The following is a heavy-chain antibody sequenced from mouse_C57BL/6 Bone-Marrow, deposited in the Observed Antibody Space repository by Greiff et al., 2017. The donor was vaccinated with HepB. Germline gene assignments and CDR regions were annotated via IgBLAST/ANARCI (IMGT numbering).Heavy chain of an antibody. V-gene: IGHV5-17*01. CDR3: ARRLRDYYAMDY. CDR1: GFTFSDYG. J-gene: IGHJ4*01. Sequence: EVQLVESGGGLVKPGGSLKLSCAASGFTFSDYGMHWVRQAPEKGLAWVAYISSGSSTIYYADTVKGRFTISRDNAKNTLFLQMTSLRSEDTAMYYCARRLRDYYAMDYWGQGTSVTVSS. CDR2: ISSGSSTI. D-gene: IGHD2-4*01.